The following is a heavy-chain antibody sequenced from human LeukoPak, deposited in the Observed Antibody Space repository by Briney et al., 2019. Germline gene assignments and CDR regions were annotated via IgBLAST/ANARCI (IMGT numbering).Heavy chain of an antibody. Sequence: PSETLSLTCTVPGGSITSGSYYWSWIRQHPGKGLEWIGYIYYSGTAYYNPSLKSRVSISEDTSKNQFSLNLSSVTAADTAVYYCARDLGQYSYIDSWGQGTLVTVSS. D-gene: IGHD5-18*01. V-gene: IGHV4-31*03. J-gene: IGHJ4*02. CDR2: IYYSGTA. CDR1: GGSITSGSYY. CDR3: ARDLGQYSYIDS.